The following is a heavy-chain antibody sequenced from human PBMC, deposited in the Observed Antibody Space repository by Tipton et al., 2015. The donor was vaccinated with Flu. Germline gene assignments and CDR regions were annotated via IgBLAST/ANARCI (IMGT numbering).Heavy chain of an antibody. CDR2: INHNGNA. J-gene: IGHJ5*02. V-gene: IGHV4-38-2*02. D-gene: IGHD4-11*01. CDR3: ARRDFSNYVSDPKNWFDP. CDR1: GDSMRSDYF. Sequence: TLSLTCTVSGDSMRSDYFWAWIRQAPGRGLEWFGNINHNGNAYHNPSLKSRVTISVDRSKNRFSLKLSSVTAADTAVYYCARRDFSNYVSDPKNWFDPWGQGTLVTVSS.